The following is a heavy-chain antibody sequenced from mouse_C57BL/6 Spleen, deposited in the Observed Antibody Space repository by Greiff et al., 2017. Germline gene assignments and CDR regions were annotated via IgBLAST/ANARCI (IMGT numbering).Heavy chain of an antibody. CDR3: ARADYYGSSHWYFDV. D-gene: IGHD1-1*01. J-gene: IGHJ1*03. CDR1: GYTFTSDW. Sequence: QVQLQQPGAELVKPGASVKMSCKASGYTFTSDWITWVKQRPGQGLEWIGDIYPGSGSTNYNEKFKSKATLTVDTSSSTAYMQLSSLTSEDSAVYYCARADYYGSSHWYFDVWGTGTTVTVSS. V-gene: IGHV1-55*01. CDR2: IYPGSGST.